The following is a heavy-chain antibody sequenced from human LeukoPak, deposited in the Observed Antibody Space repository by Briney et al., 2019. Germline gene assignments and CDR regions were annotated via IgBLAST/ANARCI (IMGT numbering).Heavy chain of an antibody. V-gene: IGHV4-59*10. CDR1: GGSFSGYY. J-gene: IGHJ6*03. CDR3: ARQCSSTSCYWDYYYYMDA. CDR2: IYTSGST. Sequence: SETLSLTCAVYGGSFSGYYWSWIRQPAGKGLEWIGRIYTSGSTNYNPSLKSRVTMSVDTSKNQFSLKLNSVTAADTAVYYCARQCSSTSCYWDYYYYMDAWGKGTTVTISS. D-gene: IGHD2-2*01.